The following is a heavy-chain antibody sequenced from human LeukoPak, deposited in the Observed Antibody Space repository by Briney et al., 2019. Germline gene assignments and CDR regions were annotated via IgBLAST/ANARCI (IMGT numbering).Heavy chain of an antibody. CDR3: AKETYYYDSSGYYYVPYYFDY. Sequence: PGGSLRLSCAASGFTFSSYAMGWVRQAPGKGLEWVSATSASGDSTYYADSVKGRFTVSRDNSKNTLYLQMHSLRAEDTAVYYCAKETYYYDSSGYYYVPYYFDYWGQGTLVTVSS. D-gene: IGHD3-22*01. J-gene: IGHJ4*02. CDR2: TSASGDST. V-gene: IGHV3-23*01. CDR1: GFTFSSYA.